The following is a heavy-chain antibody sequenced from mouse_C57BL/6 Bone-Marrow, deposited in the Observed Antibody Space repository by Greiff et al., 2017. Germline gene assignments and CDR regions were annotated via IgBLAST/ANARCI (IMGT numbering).Heavy chain of an antibody. J-gene: IGHJ3*01. D-gene: IGHD3-2*02. Sequence: QVQLKDSGAELVRPGASVTLSCKASGYTFTDYEMHWVKQTPVHGLEWIGAIDPETGGTAYNQKFKGKAILTADKSSSTAYMELRSLTSEDSAVYYCTRQLRAWFAYWGQGTLVTVSA. CDR2: IDPETGGT. CDR1: GYTFTDYE. CDR3: TRQLRAWFAY. V-gene: IGHV1-15*01.